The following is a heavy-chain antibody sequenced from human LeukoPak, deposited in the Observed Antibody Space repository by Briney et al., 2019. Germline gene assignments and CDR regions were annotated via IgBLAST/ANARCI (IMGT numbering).Heavy chain of an antibody. CDR2: FDPEDGET. CDR1: GYTLTELS. CDR3: ARAEQYQLLLH. V-gene: IGHV1-24*01. D-gene: IGHD2-2*01. J-gene: IGHJ4*02. Sequence: GASVKVSCKVSGYTLTELSMHWVRQAPGKGLEWMGGFDPEDGETIYAQKFQGRVTMTEDTSTDTAYLDLRSLRSDDTAVYYCARAEQYQLLLHWGQGTLVTVSS.